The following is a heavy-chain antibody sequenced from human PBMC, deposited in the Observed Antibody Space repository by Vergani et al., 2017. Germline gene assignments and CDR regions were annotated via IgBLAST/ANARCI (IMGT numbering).Heavy chain of an antibody. CDR1: GFTFSSYW. Sequence: EVQLVESGGGLVQPGGSLRLSCAASGFTFSSYWMHWVRQAPGKGLVWVSRISSDGSSTSYADSVKGRFTISRDNAKNTLYLQMNSLRAEDTAVYYCAKDRISLSSPYYFDYWGQGTLVTVSS. CDR2: ISSDGSST. V-gene: IGHV3-74*01. J-gene: IGHJ4*02. CDR3: AKDRISLSSPYYFDY. D-gene: IGHD2-15*01.